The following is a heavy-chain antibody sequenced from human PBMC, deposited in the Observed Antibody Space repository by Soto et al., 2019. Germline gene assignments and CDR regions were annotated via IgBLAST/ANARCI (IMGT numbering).Heavy chain of an antibody. J-gene: IGHJ5*02. V-gene: IGHV3-74*01. CDR2: INSDGSSI. D-gene: IGHD3-10*01. CDR3: ARDPHYYGSGSSWFDP. Sequence: GGSLRLSCAASGFTFSSYWMHWVRQAPGKGLVWISRINSDGSSISYADSVKGRFTISRDNAKNTLYLQMNSLRAEDTAVYYCARDPHYYGSGSSWFDPWGQGTLVTVSS. CDR1: GFTFSSYW.